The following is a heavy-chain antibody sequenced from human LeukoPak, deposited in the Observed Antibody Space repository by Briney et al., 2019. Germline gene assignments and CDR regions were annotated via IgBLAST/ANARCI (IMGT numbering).Heavy chain of an antibody. CDR3: ARELVPATYFDS. J-gene: IGHJ4*02. V-gene: IGHV3-74*01. D-gene: IGHD2-2*01. Sequence: GGSLRLSCAASGFTFNNCWMHWVRQAPGKGLVWVSRINSDGSTTSYADSVKGRFTISRDNAKNTLYLQMNSLRAEDTAVYYCARELVPATYFDSWGQGTLVTVSS. CDR1: GFTFNNCW. CDR2: INSDGSTT.